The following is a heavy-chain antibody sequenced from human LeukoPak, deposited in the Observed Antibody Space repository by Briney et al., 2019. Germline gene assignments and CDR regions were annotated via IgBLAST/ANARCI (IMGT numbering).Heavy chain of an antibody. V-gene: IGHV4-59*01. J-gene: IGHJ4*02. Sequence: GSLRLSCAASGFTFSSYAMSWVRQPPGKGLEWIGYIHYSGNTDYNPSLKSRVTISVDTSKNQCSLKLNSVTAADTAVYYCARGGYDYGYYFDSWGQGTLVTVSS. CDR2: IHYSGNT. CDR3: ARGGYDYGYYFDS. D-gene: IGHD5-12*01. CDR1: GFTFSSYA.